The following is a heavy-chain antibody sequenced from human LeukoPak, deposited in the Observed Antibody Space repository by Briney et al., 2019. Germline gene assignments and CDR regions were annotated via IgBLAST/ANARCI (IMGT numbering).Heavy chain of an antibody. Sequence: GGSLRLSCAASGFTFSDNYMTWVRQAPGKGLEWLSYISGNGGVIQYADSVKGRFTTSRDNAKNLLYLQVDSLRVEDTAIYYCARGPRTVRIWGQGTLVTVSS. CDR1: GFTFSDNY. J-gene: IGHJ4*02. CDR3: ARGPRTVRI. V-gene: IGHV3-11*04. D-gene: IGHD1-1*01. CDR2: ISGNGGVI.